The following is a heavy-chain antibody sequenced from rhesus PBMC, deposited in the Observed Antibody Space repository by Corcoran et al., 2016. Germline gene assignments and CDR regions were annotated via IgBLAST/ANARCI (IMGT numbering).Heavy chain of an antibody. CDR1: GGSISSNY. CDR3: ASSPSGSWDYFDH. CDR2: SRSGGST. Sequence: QVQLQQWGEGLVKPSETLSLTCAVYGGSISSNYWSWIRQPPGKGLEWIGRSRSGGSTNYNPSLKSRVTISIDPSKNQFSLKLSSVTAADAAVYYCASSPSGSWDYFDHWGQGVLVTVSS. V-gene: IGHV4-160*01. J-gene: IGHJ4*01. D-gene: IGHD6-25*01.